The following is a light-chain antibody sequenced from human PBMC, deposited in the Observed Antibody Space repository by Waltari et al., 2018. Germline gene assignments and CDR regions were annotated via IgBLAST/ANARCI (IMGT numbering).Light chain of an antibody. V-gene: IGKV1-39*01. Sequence: DIQMTQSPSSLSASVGDSITITCRASQSVSNYLNWYQQKPGKPPKLLIFGSSSLQSAVPSRFSGSGSGIDFTLTISSLQPEDFATYYCQQTYSVLYTFGQGTKLQI. J-gene: IGKJ2*01. CDR1: QSVSNY. CDR2: GSS. CDR3: QQTYSVLYT.